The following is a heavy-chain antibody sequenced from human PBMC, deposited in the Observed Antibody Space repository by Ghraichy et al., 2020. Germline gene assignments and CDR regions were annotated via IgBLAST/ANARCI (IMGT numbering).Heavy chain of an antibody. V-gene: IGHV3-7*01. J-gene: IGHJ5*02. D-gene: IGHD6-19*01. CDR1: GFTFSSYW. Sequence: GGSLRLSCAASGFTFSSYWMSWVRQAPGKGLEWVANIKQDGSEKYYVDSVKGRFTISRDNAKNSLYLQMNSLRAEDTAVYYCARGRGEQWLVRNWFDPWGQGTLVTVSS. CDR2: IKQDGSEK. CDR3: ARGRGEQWLVRNWFDP.